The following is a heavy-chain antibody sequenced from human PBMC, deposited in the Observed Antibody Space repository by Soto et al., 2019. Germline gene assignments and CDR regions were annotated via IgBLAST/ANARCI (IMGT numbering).Heavy chain of an antibody. J-gene: IGHJ5*01. CDR2: INHRGQS. D-gene: IGHD3-3*01. V-gene: IGHV4-34*01. CDR3: AKISRITIFGGGWFDP. CDR1: GGSVSDNS. Sequence: SETLSLTCAVSGGSVSDNSWIWIREPPGKGLEWIGEINHRGQSNYKPSLRSRTIISVDRSNNQVSLNLTSVTAADTAVYYCAKISRITIFGGGWFDPWGQGTLVTVSS.